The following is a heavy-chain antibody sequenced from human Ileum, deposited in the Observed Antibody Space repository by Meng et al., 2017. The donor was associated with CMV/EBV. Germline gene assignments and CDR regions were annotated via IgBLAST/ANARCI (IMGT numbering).Heavy chain of an antibody. CDR2: TWYGSKWYY. V-gene: IGHV6-1*01. CDR1: DRFSISTES. D-gene: IGHD3-10*01. J-gene: IGHJ4*02. Sequence: QVQLPQSVPGLVKPSQTLPLPCAGDRFSISTESWNLIRQSPSRGLEWLGRTWYGSKWYYEYAVSVKSRITIIPDTSQNQISLQLNSVTPDDTAVYYCTYGWPLKYWGQGSLVTVSS. CDR3: TYGWPLKY.